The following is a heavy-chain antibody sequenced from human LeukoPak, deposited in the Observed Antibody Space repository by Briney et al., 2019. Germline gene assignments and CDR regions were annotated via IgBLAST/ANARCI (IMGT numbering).Heavy chain of an antibody. CDR3: ARDLECSGGSCYSDNWFDP. Sequence: SVKVSCKASGGTFSSYAISWVRQAPGQGLEWMGGIIPIFGTANYAQKFQGRVTITADESTSTAYMELSSLRSEDTAVYYCARDLECSGGSCYSDNWFDPWGQGTLVTVSS. D-gene: IGHD2-15*01. J-gene: IGHJ5*02. CDR2: IIPIFGTA. V-gene: IGHV1-69*01. CDR1: GGTFSSYA.